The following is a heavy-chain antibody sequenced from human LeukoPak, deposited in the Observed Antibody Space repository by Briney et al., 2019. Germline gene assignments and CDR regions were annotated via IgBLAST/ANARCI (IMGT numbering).Heavy chain of an antibody. D-gene: IGHD3-16*01. Sequence: PSETLSLTCTVSGGSISSHYWSWIRQPPGKGLEWIGYIYYSGSTNYNPSLKSRVTISVDTSKNQFSLKLSSVTAADTAVYYCARDIRGGWFDPWGQGTLVTVSS. CDR2: IYYSGST. CDR1: GGSISSHY. J-gene: IGHJ5*02. CDR3: ARDIRGGWFDP. V-gene: IGHV4-59*11.